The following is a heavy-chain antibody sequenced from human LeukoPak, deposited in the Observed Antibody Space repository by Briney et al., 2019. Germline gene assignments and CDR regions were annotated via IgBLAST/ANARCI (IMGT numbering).Heavy chain of an antibody. CDR2: ISWNSGSI. Sequence: PGGSLGLPCAASGFTFDDYAMHWVRQAPGKGLEWVSGISWNSGSIGYADSVKGRFTISRDNAKNSLYLQMNSLRAEDTALYYCAKSPYYDSSGSEPYFDYWGQGTLVTVSS. D-gene: IGHD3-22*01. J-gene: IGHJ4*02. CDR1: GFTFDDYA. V-gene: IGHV3-9*01. CDR3: AKSPYYDSSGSEPYFDY.